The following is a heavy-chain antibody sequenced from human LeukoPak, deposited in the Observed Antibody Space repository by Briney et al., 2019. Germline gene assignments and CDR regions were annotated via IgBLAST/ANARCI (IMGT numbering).Heavy chain of an antibody. J-gene: IGHJ4*02. CDR2: IYYSGNT. CDR3: ARVTGYMVEDYFDY. Sequence: PSETLSLTCTVSGGSISTSSYYWGWIRQPPGKGLEWIGYIYYSGNTNYNPFLKSRVTISVDTSKNHFSLRLSSVTAADTAVYYCARVTGYMVEDYFDYWGQGTLVTVSS. V-gene: IGHV4-61*03. D-gene: IGHD6-13*01. CDR1: GGSISTSSYY.